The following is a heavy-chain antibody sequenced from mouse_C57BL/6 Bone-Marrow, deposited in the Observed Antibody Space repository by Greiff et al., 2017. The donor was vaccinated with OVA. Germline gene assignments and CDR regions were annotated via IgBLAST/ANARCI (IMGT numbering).Heavy chain of an antibody. CDR1: GYTFTSYW. Sequence: QVQLQQPGAELVKPGASVKLSCKASGYTFTSYWMHWVKQRPGQGLEWIGMIHPNSGSTNYNEKFKSKATLTVDKSSSTAYMQLSSLTSEDSAVYYCASSEIYYDYDDRVGYYFDYWGQGTTLTVSS. J-gene: IGHJ2*01. D-gene: IGHD2-4*01. V-gene: IGHV1-64*01. CDR2: IHPNSGST. CDR3: ASSEIYYDYDDRVGYYFDY.